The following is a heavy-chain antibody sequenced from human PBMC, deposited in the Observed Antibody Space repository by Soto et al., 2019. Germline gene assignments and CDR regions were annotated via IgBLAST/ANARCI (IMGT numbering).Heavy chain of an antibody. CDR1: GYTFTSYG. CDR2: ISAYNGST. Sequence: ASVKVSCKASGYTFTSYGISWVRQAPGQGLEWMGWISAYNGSTNYAQKLQGRVTMTTDTSTSTVYMELSSLRSEDTAVYYCARSPPFGWNYLIDYWGQGTLVTVSS. V-gene: IGHV1-18*01. D-gene: IGHD1-7*01. CDR3: ARSPPFGWNYLIDY. J-gene: IGHJ4*02.